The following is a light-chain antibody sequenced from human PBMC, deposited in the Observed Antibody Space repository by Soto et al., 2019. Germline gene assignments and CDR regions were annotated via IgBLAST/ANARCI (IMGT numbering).Light chain of an antibody. J-gene: IGLJ2*01. CDR3: SSYAGTNIVI. CDR1: SSDVGGYNF. V-gene: IGLV2-8*01. CDR2: EVT. Sequence: QSALTQPPSASGSPGQSVTISCTGTSSDVGGYNFVSWYQQHPGKAPKLIIYEVTQRPSGVPDRFSGSKSGNTASLAVSGLQGEDEADYYCSSYAGTNIVIFGGGPKLTVL.